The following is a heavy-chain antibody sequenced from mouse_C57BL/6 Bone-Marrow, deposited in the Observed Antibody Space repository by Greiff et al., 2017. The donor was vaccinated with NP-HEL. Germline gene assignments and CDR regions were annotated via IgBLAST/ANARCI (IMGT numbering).Heavy chain of an antibody. D-gene: IGHD2-4*01. CDR2: ISSGSSTI. CDR1: GFTFSDYG. CDR3: ARGDYDYYFDV. Sequence: DVKLVESGGGLVKPGGSLKLSCAASGFTFSDYGMHWVRQAPEKGLEWVAYISSGSSTIYYADTVKGRFTISRDNAKNTLFLQMTSLRSEDTAMYYCARGDYDYYFDVWGTGTTVTVS. J-gene: IGHJ1*03. V-gene: IGHV5-17*01.